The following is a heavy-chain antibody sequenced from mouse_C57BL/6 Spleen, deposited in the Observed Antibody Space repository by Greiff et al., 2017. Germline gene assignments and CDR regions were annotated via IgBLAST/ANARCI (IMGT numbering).Heavy chain of an antibody. CDR2: INPNNGGT. CDR3: ARRPDAMDY. CDR1: GDTFTDYY. Sequence: EVQLQQSGPELVKPGASVKISCKASGDTFTDYYMNWVKQSHGKSLEWIGDINPNNGGTSYNQKFKGKATLTVDKSSSTAYMELRSLTSEDSAVYYCARRPDAMDYWGQGTSVTVSS. V-gene: IGHV1-26*01. J-gene: IGHJ4*01.